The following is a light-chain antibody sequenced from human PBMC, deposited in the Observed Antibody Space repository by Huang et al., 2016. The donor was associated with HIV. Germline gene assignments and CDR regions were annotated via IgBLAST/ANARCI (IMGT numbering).Light chain of an antibody. CDR2: DAS. Sequence: ELVLTQLPATLSLSPGQRAILSCRASQSISSYLAWYQQKPGQSPRLLIYDASKRATDLPARFNGSGSWTDFTLTISSLDPEDSATYYWQECDNWPRVTFGGGTKVEIK. CDR1: QSISSY. J-gene: IGKJ4*01. CDR3: QECDNWPRVT. V-gene: IGKV3-11*01.